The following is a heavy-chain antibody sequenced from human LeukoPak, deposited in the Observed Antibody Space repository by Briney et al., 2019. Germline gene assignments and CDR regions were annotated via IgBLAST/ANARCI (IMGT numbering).Heavy chain of an antibody. CDR3: ARDGKAYDYYYYYMDV. CDR2: IIPIFGTA. D-gene: IGHD4-23*01. Sequence: SVKVSCKASGGTFSSYAIIWVRQAPGQGLEWMGGIIPIFGTANYAQKFQGRVTITADESTSTAYMELSSLRSEDTAVYYCARDGKAYDYYYYYMDVWGKGTTVTVSS. V-gene: IGHV1-69*13. J-gene: IGHJ6*03. CDR1: GGTFSSYA.